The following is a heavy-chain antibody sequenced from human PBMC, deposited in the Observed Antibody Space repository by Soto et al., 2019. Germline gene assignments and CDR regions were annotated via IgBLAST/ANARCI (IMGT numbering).Heavy chain of an antibody. CDR1: GDSVSSNSAA. CDR3: ARDLRVRGATSTTYNWFDP. D-gene: IGHD3-10*01. CDR2: TYYRSKWYN. Sequence: SQTLSLTCAISGDSVSSNSAAWNWIRQSPSRGLEWPGRTYYRSKWYNDYAVSVKSRITINPDTSKNQFSLQLNSVTPEDTAVYYCARDLRVRGATSTTYNWFDPWGQGTLVTVSS. V-gene: IGHV6-1*01. J-gene: IGHJ5*02.